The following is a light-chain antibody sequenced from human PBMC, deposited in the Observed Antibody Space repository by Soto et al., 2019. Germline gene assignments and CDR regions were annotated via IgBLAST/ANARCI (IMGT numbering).Light chain of an antibody. Sequence: EIVLTQSPGTLSLSPGERATVSCRAGQNVGSFLAWYQQKPGQAPRLLIYDTSNRATGIPDRFSGSGSGTDFSLTISSLEPGDLAVYYCQQYGSSPRTFGQGTKVDIK. CDR3: QQYGSSPRT. V-gene: IGKV3-20*01. CDR2: DTS. J-gene: IGKJ1*01. CDR1: QNVGSF.